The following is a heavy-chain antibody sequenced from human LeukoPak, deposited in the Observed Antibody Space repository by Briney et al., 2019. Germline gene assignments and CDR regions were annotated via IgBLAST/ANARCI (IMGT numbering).Heavy chain of an antibody. Sequence: GASVKVSCKASGYTFTSNGITWVRQAPRQGLELMGWISAYNGNTNYAQKLQGRVTMTTDTSTSTAYMELRSLRSDDTAVYYCARLWIAVASKLISFDYWGQGTLVSVSS. J-gene: IGHJ4*02. CDR3: ARLWIAVASKLISFDY. CDR2: ISAYNGNT. D-gene: IGHD6-19*01. CDR1: GYTFTSNG. V-gene: IGHV1-18*01.